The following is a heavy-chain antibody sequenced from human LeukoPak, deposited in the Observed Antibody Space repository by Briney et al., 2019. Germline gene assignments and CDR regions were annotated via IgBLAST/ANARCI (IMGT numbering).Heavy chain of an antibody. D-gene: IGHD6-13*01. CDR1: GFTVSSNY. CDR2: IYSGGST. V-gene: IGHV3-66*01. Sequence: GGSLRLSCAASGFTVSSNYMSWVRQAPGKGLEWGSVIYSGGSTYYADSVKGRFTISRDNSKNTVYIQMNSLRAGDTAVYYCAGGGVAEPGDNWFDPWGQGTLVTVSS. J-gene: IGHJ5*02. CDR3: AGGGVAEPGDNWFDP.